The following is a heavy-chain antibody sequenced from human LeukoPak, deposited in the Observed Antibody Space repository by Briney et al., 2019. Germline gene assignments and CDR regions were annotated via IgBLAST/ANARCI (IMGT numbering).Heavy chain of an antibody. Sequence: SGGSLRRSCAASGFTFSSYEMNWVRQAPGKGLEWVSYISGSGSTIYYADSVKGRFTISRDNAKNSLYLQMNSLRAEDTAVYYCARDSRIVATIDYWGQGTLVTVSS. CDR2: ISGSGSTI. CDR1: GFTFSSYE. CDR3: ARDSRIVATIDY. D-gene: IGHD5-12*01. J-gene: IGHJ4*02. V-gene: IGHV3-48*03.